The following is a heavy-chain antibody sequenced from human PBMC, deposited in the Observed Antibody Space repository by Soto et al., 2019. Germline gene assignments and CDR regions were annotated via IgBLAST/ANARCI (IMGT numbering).Heavy chain of an antibody. J-gene: IGHJ6*02. CDR1: GYTFTNYW. D-gene: IGHD2-15*01. V-gene: IGHV5-51*01. CDR2: IYPDDSDT. Sequence: GESLKISCQGSGYTFTNYWIAWVRQMPGKGLEWMGIIYPDDSDTRYSPSFQGQVTISADKSIGTAYLQWSSLKASDTAMYYCARRAGSSFYQQYSMDVWGQGTTVTVSS. CDR3: ARRAGSSFYQQYSMDV.